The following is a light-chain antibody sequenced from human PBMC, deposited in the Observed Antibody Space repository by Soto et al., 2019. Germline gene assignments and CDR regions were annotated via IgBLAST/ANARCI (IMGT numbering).Light chain of an antibody. CDR3: QHYSVWPPT. CDR1: QSVSSS. J-gene: IGKJ1*01. Sequence: EIVMTQSPATLSVSPGERATLSCRASQSVSSSLAWYQERPGQAPRLLIYGAFTRAPGIPARFSGSGSGTDFTLTISSLQSEDLAVYYCQHYSVWPPTFGRGTKVDIK. CDR2: GAF. V-gene: IGKV3-15*01.